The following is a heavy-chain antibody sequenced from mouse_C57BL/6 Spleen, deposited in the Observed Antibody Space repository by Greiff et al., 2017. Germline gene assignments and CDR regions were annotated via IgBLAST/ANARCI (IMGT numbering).Heavy chain of an antibody. J-gene: IGHJ3*01. CDR2: IRNKANSHAT. D-gene: IGHD2-4*01. Sequence: DVKVEESGGGLVQPGGSMKLSCAASGFTFSDAWMDWVRQSPEKGLEWVAEIRNKANSHATYYAESVKGRITISRDESKRSVYLQMNSLGAEDTGIYSCTRNYDYDDWFAYWGQGTLVTVSA. CDR3: TRNYDYDDWFAY. CDR1: GFTFSDAW. V-gene: IGHV6-6*01.